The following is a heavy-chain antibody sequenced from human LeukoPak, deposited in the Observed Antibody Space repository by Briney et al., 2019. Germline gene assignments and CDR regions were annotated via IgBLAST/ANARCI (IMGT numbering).Heavy chain of an antibody. D-gene: IGHD2-15*01. V-gene: IGHV1-2*02. CDR3: ATAKNGGRVDL. CDR1: GYTFTSYG. CDR2: INPNSGGT. J-gene: IGHJ4*02. Sequence: ASVKVSCKASGYTFTSYGISWVRQAPGQGLEWMGWINPNSGGTNYAQKFQGRVTMTRDTSISTAYMELSRLRSDDTAVYYCATAKNGGRVDLWGQGTLVTVSS.